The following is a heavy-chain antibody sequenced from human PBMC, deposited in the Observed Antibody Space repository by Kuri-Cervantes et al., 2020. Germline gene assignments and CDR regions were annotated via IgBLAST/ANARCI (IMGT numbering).Heavy chain of an antibody. J-gene: IGHJ6*02. V-gene: IGHV3-30-3*01. CDR2: ISYDGSNK. Sequence: GGSLRLSCAASGFTFSSYAMHWVRQAPGKGLEWVAVISYDGSNKYYADSVKGRFTISRDNSKNTLYLQMNSLRAEDTAVYYCAKDIVALLTGPYYYYDMDVWGQGTTVTVSS. CDR1: GFTFSSYA. CDR3: AKDIVALLTGPYYYYDMDV. D-gene: IGHD3-9*01.